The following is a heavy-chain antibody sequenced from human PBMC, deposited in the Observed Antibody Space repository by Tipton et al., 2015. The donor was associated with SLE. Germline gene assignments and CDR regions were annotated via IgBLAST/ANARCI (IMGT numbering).Heavy chain of an antibody. D-gene: IGHD3-10*01. CDR1: GGSIRSSNYY. CDR2: VYYSGYT. V-gene: IGHV4-39*07. Sequence: TLSLTCTVSGGSIRSSNYYWGWIRQPPGKGLEWIGSVYYSGYTFYNPSLKSRVTISGDTSKNQFSLRVSSVTAADTAVYYCARHYRYYGTTEAFDIWGQGTMVTVSS. CDR3: ARHYRYYGTTEAFDI. J-gene: IGHJ3*02.